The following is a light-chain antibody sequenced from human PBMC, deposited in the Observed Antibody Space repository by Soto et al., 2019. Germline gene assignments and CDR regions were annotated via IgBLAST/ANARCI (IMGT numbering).Light chain of an antibody. CDR1: QSVRSN. CDR2: GVS. V-gene: IGKV3-15*01. CDR3: QQYNSWPPRIT. J-gene: IGKJ5*01. Sequence: EIVMTQSPTTLSVSPGPRSTLACRASQSVRSNLAWYQQKPGQAPRLLXYGVSTRATGIPARFSGSGSGTEFTLTISSLQSEDFAVYYCQQYNSWPPRITFGQGTRLEIK.